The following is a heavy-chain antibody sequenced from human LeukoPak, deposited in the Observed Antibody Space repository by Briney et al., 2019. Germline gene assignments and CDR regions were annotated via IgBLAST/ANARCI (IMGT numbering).Heavy chain of an antibody. CDR2: ISSSSSYI. Sequence: GGSLRLSRAASGFTFSSYSMNWVRQAPGKGLEWVSSISSSSSYIYYADSVKGRFTISRDNAKNSLYLQMSSLRAEDTAVYYCARTDQLLTHIDYWGQGTLVTVSS. J-gene: IGHJ4*02. CDR3: ARTDQLLTHIDY. CDR1: GFTFSSYS. V-gene: IGHV3-21*01. D-gene: IGHD2-2*01.